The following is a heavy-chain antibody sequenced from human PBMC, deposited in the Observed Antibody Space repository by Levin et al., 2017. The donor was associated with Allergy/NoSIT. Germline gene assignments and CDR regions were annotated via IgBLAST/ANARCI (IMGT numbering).Heavy chain of an antibody. Sequence: SETLSLTCTVSGGSISSSSYYWGWIRQPPGKGLEWIGSIYYSGSTYYNPSLKSRFTISVDTSKNQFSLKLSSVTAADTAVYDCARRHWDSLTGYLEYWGQGTLVTGSS. V-gene: IGHV4-39*01. J-gene: IGHJ4*02. CDR3: ARRHWDSLTGYLEY. CDR2: IYYSGST. CDR1: GGSISSSSYY. D-gene: IGHD3-9*01.